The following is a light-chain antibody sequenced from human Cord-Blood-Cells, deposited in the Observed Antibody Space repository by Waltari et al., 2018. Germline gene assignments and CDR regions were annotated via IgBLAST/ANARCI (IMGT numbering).Light chain of an antibody. CDR1: QRNSSY. Sequence: DIQMTQSPSSLSASVGDRVTITCRARQRNSSYLNWYQQKPGKAPKLPIYAASSLQSGVPSRFSGSGSGTDFTLTISSLQPGDFATYYCQQSYSTPWTFGQGTKVEIK. V-gene: IGKV1-39*01. CDR3: QQSYSTPWT. J-gene: IGKJ1*01. CDR2: AAS.